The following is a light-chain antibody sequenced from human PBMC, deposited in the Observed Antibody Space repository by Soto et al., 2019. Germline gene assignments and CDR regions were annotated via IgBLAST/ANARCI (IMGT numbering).Light chain of an antibody. CDR2: KAS. J-gene: IGKJ1*01. V-gene: IGKV1-5*03. Sequence: EIQMTQSTSTLSGSVGDRVTITCRASQSISSLLAWYQQKPGKAPKLLIYKASSLESEVPSRFSGSGSGTEFTLTISSLQPDDFATYYCQQYNSYSRTFGQGTKV. CDR1: QSISSL. CDR3: QQYNSYSRT.